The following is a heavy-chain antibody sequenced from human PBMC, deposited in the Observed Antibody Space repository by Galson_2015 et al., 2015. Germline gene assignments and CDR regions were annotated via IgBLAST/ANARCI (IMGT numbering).Heavy chain of an antibody. CDR1: GFTFSSYA. V-gene: IGHV3-30-3*01. Sequence: LRLSCAASGFTFSSYAMHWVRQAPGKGLEWVAVISYDGSNKYYADSVKGRFTISRDNSKNTLYLQMNSLRAEDTAVYYCARVPGGKTTSYYFDYWGQGTLVTVSS. CDR3: ARVPGGKTTSYYFDY. D-gene: IGHD2/OR15-2a*01. J-gene: IGHJ4*01. CDR2: ISYDGSNK.